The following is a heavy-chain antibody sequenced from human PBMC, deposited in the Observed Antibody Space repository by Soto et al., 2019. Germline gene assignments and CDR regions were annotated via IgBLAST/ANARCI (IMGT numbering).Heavy chain of an antibody. J-gene: IGHJ5*02. D-gene: IGHD3-22*01. CDR1: LDSISNSY. CDR3: AKGRGFYSDNYFDP. Sequence: QVQLLESGPGLVKPSETLSLTCSVSLDSISNSYWTWIRQPAGKGLEWIGHIYSSGNANYNPSLKSRVTMSLDKSKNQFSLSLKSVTAADTAIYYCAKGRGFYSDNYFDPWGQGTQVTVSS. V-gene: IGHV4-4*07. CDR2: IYSSGNA.